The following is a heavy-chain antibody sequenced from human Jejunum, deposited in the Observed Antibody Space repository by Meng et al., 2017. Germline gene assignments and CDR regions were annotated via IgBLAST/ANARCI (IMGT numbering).Heavy chain of an antibody. V-gene: IGHV1-8*01. CDR2: MNPNSGNT. CDR3: ARGPIVSQYFQH. J-gene: IGHJ1*01. D-gene: IGHD2/OR15-2a*01. Sequence: ASVKVSCKASGYTFSSYEINWVRQATGQGLEWMGWMNPNSGNTGYAQKFQGRVTMTRNTSISTAYMELSSLRSEDTAVYYCARGPIVSQYFQHWGQGTLVTVSS. CDR1: GYTFSSYE.